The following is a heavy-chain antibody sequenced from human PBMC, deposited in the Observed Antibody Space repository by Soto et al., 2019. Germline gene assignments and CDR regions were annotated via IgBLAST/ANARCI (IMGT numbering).Heavy chain of an antibody. CDR3: ARDSGYRGYDGYYYYGMDV. Sequence: EVQLVETGGGLIQPGGSLRLSCAASGFTVSSNYMSWVRQAPGKGLEWVSVIYSGGSTYYADSVKGRFTISRDNSKNTLYLQMNRLRAEDTAVYYCARDSGYRGYDGYYYYGMDVWGQVTTVTVSS. D-gene: IGHD5-12*01. V-gene: IGHV3-53*02. CDR2: IYSGGST. J-gene: IGHJ6*02. CDR1: GFTVSSNY.